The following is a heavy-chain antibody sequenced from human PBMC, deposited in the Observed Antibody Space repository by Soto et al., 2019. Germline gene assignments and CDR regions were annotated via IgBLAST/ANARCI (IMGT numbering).Heavy chain of an antibody. CDR1: GFTFSDYY. CDR3: AREVSIFGVVPLGMDV. V-gene: IGHV3-11*01. CDR2: ISSSGSTI. D-gene: IGHD3-3*01. Sequence: GGSLRLSCAASGFTFSDYYMSWIRQAPGKGLEWVSYISSSGSTIYYADSVKGRFTISRDNAKNSLYLQMDSLRAEDTAVYYCAREVSIFGVVPLGMDVWGQGTTVTVSS. J-gene: IGHJ6*02.